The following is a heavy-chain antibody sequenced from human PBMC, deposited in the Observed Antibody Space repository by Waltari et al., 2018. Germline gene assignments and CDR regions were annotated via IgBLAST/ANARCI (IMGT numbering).Heavy chain of an antibody. V-gene: IGHV3-30*18. CDR2: ISYDGSNK. D-gene: IGHD5-18*01. Sequence: AVISYDGSNKYYADSVKGRFTISRDNSKNTLYLQMNSLRAEDTAVYYCAKVGRQPSPWAFDIWGQGTMVTVSS. J-gene: IGHJ3*02. CDR3: AKVGRQPSPWAFDI.